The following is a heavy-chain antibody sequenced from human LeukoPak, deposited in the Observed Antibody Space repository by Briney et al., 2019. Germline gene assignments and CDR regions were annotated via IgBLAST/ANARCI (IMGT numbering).Heavy chain of an antibody. CDR3: ARDPYGSSWYDL. D-gene: IGHD6-13*01. V-gene: IGHV3-74*01. Sequence: GGSLRLSCAASGFTFSSFWMHWVRQAPGKGLVWVSRINSDGGSISYADSVKGRFTISRDNAKNTLYLQMISLRAEDTAVYYCARDPYGSSWYDLWGQGTLVTASS. CDR2: INSDGGSI. CDR1: GFTFSSFW. J-gene: IGHJ5*02.